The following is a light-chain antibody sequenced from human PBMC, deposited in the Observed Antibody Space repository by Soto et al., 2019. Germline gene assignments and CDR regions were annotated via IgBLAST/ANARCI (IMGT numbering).Light chain of an antibody. CDR1: QSVSSY. CDR2: DAS. V-gene: IGKV3-11*01. CDR3: QQCYNWPQWT. J-gene: IGKJ1*01. Sequence: EIVLTQSPATLSLSPGERATLSCRASQSVSSYLAWYQQKPGQAPRLLIYDASNRATGIPARFSGSGSGTDFTLTISSLEPGDFAVYYCQQCYNWPQWTFGQGTKVDIK.